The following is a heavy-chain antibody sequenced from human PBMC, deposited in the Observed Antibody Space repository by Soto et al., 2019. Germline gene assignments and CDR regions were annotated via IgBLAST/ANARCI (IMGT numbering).Heavy chain of an antibody. CDR1: GFAFSSYA. V-gene: IGHV3-64D*06. D-gene: IGHD2-2*01. CDR2: VTSNGGGI. CDR3: LTVGGTTISCYDCSFDV. J-gene: IGHJ3*01. Sequence: EVQLVESGGGLVQPGGSLRLSCSASGFAFSSYAMHWVRQAPGKGLEYVSAVTSNGGGIYYADSVKGRFTISRDNSKNTLQLQMSSLTAEDTAVYYCLTVGGTTISCYDCSFDVWGQGTMVTVS.